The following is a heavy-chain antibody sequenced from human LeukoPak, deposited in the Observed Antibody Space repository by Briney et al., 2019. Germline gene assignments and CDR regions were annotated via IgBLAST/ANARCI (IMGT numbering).Heavy chain of an antibody. V-gene: IGHV3-33*01. J-gene: IGHJ6*02. CDR3: ARERAGPYYYGMDV. Sequence: GGSLRLSCAASGFTFSSYGMHWVRQAPGKGLEWVAVIWYDGSNKYYADSVKGRFTISRDNSKNTLYLQMNSLRAEDTAVCYCARERAGPYYYGMDVWGQGTTVTVSS. CDR2: IWYDGSNK. CDR1: GFTFSSYG.